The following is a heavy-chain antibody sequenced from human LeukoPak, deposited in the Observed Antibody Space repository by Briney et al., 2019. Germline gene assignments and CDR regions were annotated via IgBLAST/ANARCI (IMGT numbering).Heavy chain of an antibody. CDR2: ISAYNANT. V-gene: IGHV1-18*01. D-gene: IGHD2-15*01. Sequence: ASVKVSCKASGYTFTSYGISWVRQAPGQGLEWMGWISAYNANTKYAQKLQGRVSMTTDTSTSTAYMELRSLRSDDTAVYYCARGPYCSGGSCYYQYFDYWGQGTLVTVSS. CDR3: ARGPYCSGGSCYYQYFDY. J-gene: IGHJ4*02. CDR1: GYTFTSYG.